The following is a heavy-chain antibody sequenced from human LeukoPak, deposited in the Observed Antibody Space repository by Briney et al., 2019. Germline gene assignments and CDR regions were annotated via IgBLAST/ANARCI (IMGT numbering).Heavy chain of an antibody. CDR2: IYPGDSDT. V-gene: IGHV5-51*01. Sequence: GESLKISCKGSGYSFTSYWIGWVRQMPGKGLEWTGIIYPGDSDTRYSPSFQGQVTISADKSISTAYLQWSSLKASDTAMYYCARQGCSSTSCYLSPDYWGQGTLVTVSS. CDR3: ARQGCSSTSCYLSPDY. CDR1: GYSFTSYW. J-gene: IGHJ4*02. D-gene: IGHD2-2*01.